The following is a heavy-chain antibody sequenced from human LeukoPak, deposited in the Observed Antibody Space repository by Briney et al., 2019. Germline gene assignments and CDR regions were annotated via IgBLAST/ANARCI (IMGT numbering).Heavy chain of an antibody. CDR2: INQDGNGK. Sequence: GGSLRLSCVASGFTLSSRWMSWVRQAPGKGLEWVANINQDGNGKYYVDSVKGRFTTSRDNAKNSLYLQMNSLRAEDTAVYYCARIRGDGSTFDYWGQGTLVTVSS. J-gene: IGHJ4*02. V-gene: IGHV3-7*04. CDR1: GFTLSSRW. CDR3: ARIRGDGSTFDY. D-gene: IGHD5-24*01.